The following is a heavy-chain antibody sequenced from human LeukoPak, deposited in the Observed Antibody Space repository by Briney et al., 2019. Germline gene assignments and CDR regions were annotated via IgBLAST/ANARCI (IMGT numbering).Heavy chain of an antibody. CDR1: GFTFSAYS. D-gene: IGHD4-11*01. CDR2: IGSSSSPI. Sequence: PGGSLTLSCTASGFTFSAYSMNWVRQAPEKGLEWVSYIGSSSSPIYYADSVKGRFTISRDNDKNSLYLQMDSLRAEDTAVYYCARDQAYSFDYWGQGTLVTVSS. V-gene: IGHV3-48*01. J-gene: IGHJ4*02. CDR3: ARDQAYSFDY.